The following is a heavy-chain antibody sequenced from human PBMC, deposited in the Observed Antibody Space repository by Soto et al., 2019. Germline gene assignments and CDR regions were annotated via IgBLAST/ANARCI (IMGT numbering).Heavy chain of an antibody. J-gene: IGHJ5*02. CDR1: GYTFTSYG. V-gene: IGHV1-18*04. CDR3: AGVSGAVAANWFDP. Sequence: GPSVKVSCKASGYTFTSYGIRWVRQAPGQGLEWMGWISAYNGNTNYAQKLQGRVTMTTETSTSTAYMELRSLRSDDTAVNYCAGVSGAVAANWFDPWGQGTLVTVSS. D-gene: IGHD6-19*01. CDR2: ISAYNGNT.